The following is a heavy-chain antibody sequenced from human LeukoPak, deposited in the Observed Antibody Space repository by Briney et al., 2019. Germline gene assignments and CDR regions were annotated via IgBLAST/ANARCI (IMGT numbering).Heavy chain of an antibody. CDR1: GGSISSYY. CDR3: AREGTHYSDSSGYRP. J-gene: IGHJ5*02. CDR2: IYYSGST. D-gene: IGHD3-22*01. V-gene: IGHV4-39*07. Sequence: SETLSLTCTVSGGSISSYYWGWIRQPPGKGLEWIGSIYYSGSTYYNPSLKSRVTISVDTSKNQFSLKLSSVTAADTAVYYCAREGTHYSDSSGYRPWGQGTLVTVSS.